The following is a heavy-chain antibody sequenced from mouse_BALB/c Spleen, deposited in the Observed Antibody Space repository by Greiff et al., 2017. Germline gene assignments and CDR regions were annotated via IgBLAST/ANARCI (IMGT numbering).Heavy chain of an antibody. Sequence: EVKVVESGGGLVKPGGSLKLSCAASGFTFSSYAMSWVRQTPEKRLEWVASISSGGSTYYPDSVKGRFTISRDNARYILYLQMSSLRSEDTAMYYCARGEYGNYVRDYFDYWGQGTTLTVSS. D-gene: IGHD2-10*02. V-gene: IGHV5-6-5*01. CDR3: ARGEYGNYVRDYFDY. CDR2: ISSGGST. CDR1: GFTFSSYA. J-gene: IGHJ2*01.